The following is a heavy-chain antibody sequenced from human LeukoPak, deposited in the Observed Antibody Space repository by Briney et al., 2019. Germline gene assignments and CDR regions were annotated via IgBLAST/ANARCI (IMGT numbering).Heavy chain of an antibody. CDR1: GYTFTGYY. CDR3: ASHSTTVDY. V-gene: IGHV1-18*04. Sequence: ASVKVSCKASGYTFTGYYMHWVRQAPGQGLEWMGWISAYNGNTNYAQKLQGRVTMTTDTSTSTAYMELRSLRSDDTAVYYCASHSTTVDYWGQGTLVTVSS. CDR2: ISAYNGNT. D-gene: IGHD4-17*01. J-gene: IGHJ4*02.